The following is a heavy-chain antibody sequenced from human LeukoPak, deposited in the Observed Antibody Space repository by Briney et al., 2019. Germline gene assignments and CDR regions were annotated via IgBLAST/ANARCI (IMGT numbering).Heavy chain of an antibody. J-gene: IGHJ4*02. CDR2: ISSSSGTM. CDR1: GFTYSSYS. CDR3: AKDDVGYLDY. V-gene: IGHV3-48*01. Sequence: PGGSLRLSCAASGFTYSSYSLNWVRQAPGKGLEWISYISSSSGTMYYADSVKGRFTISRDNAKNSVQLQMNSLRAEDTAVYYCAKDDVGYLDYWGQRTLVTVSS. D-gene: IGHD3-16*02.